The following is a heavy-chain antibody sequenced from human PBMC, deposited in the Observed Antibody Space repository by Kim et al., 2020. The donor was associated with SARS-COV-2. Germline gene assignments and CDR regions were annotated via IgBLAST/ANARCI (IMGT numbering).Heavy chain of an antibody. CDR1: GGSFSGYY. Sequence: SETLSLTCAVYGGSFSGYYWSWIRQPPGKGLEWIGEINHSGSTNYNPSLKSRVTISVDTSKNQFSLKLSSVTAADTAVYYCARTDIAAALPYGMDVWGQGTTVTVSS. CDR3: ARTDIAAALPYGMDV. V-gene: IGHV4-34*01. CDR2: INHSGST. D-gene: IGHD6-13*01. J-gene: IGHJ6*02.